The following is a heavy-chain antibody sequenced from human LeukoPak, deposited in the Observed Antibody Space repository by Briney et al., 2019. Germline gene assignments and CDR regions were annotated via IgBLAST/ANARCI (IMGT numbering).Heavy chain of an antibody. D-gene: IGHD3-22*01. CDR2: ISSSSSYI. J-gene: IGHJ3*02. CDR3: EKDLSSGRNRNVFYI. V-gene: IGHV3-21*01. Sequence: GGSLRLSCAASGFTFSSYSVNWVRQAPGKGLEWVSSISSSSSYIYYADSVKGRFTISRDNAKNSLYLQMSSLTAEDTAVYFCEKDLSSGRNRNVFYIWCQGTMVTVSS. CDR1: GFTFSSYS.